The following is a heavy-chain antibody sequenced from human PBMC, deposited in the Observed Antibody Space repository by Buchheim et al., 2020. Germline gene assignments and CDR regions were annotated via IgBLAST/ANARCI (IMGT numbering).Heavy chain of an antibody. D-gene: IGHD6-19*01. J-gene: IGHJ6*02. Sequence: EVQLVESGGGLVQPGGSLRLSCAASGFTFSSYWMSWVRQAPGKGLEWVANIKQDGSEKYYVDSVKGRFTISRDNAKNSLDLQMNSLRAEDTAVYYCARDHSSGWPYYYYYGMDVWGQGTT. CDR3: ARDHSSGWPYYYYYGMDV. V-gene: IGHV3-7*01. CDR1: GFTFSSYW. CDR2: IKQDGSEK.